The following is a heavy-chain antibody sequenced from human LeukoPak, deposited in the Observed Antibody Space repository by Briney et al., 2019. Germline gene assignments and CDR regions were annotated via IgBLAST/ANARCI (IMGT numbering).Heavy chain of an antibody. CDR1: GFTFSNYA. Sequence: PGGSLRPSCAASGFTFSNYAMSWVRQAPGKGLQWVSAITGSGGSTYYADSVKGRFTISRYNSKNTLYLQMNSLRAEDTAVYYCAKGTRQQLVPYYFDYWGQGTLVTVSS. V-gene: IGHV3-23*01. J-gene: IGHJ4*02. CDR2: ITGSGGST. CDR3: AKGTRQQLVPYYFDY. D-gene: IGHD6-13*01.